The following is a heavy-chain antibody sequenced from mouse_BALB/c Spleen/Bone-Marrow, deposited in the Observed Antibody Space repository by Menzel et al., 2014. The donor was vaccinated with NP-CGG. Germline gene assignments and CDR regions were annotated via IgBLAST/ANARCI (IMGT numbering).Heavy chain of an antibody. CDR3: APYYYGSSSFAY. Sequence: VQLKESGAELVKPGASVKLSCTASGFNIKDTYMHWVKQRPEQGLEWIGRIDLANGNTKYDPKFQGKATITADTSSNTAYLQLSSLTSEDTAVYYCAPYYYGSSSFAYWGQGTLVTVSA. CDR1: GFNIKDTY. D-gene: IGHD1-1*01. CDR2: IDLANGNT. J-gene: IGHJ3*01. V-gene: IGHV14-3*02.